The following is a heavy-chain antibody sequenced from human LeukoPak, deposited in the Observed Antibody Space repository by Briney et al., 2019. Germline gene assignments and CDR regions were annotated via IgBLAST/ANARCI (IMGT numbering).Heavy chain of an antibody. CDR3: ARSNYDILTGYNFDN. CDR1: GYTFTGYY. V-gene: IGHV1-2*02. J-gene: IGHJ4*02. D-gene: IGHD3-9*01. Sequence: ASVKVSCKASGYTFTGYYIHWVRQAPGQGLEWVGWINPNTGGTHYSQRFQGRVTVTRDTSITTAYMDLSRLTSDDTAVYYCARSNYDILTGYNFDNWGQGTLVTVSS. CDR2: INPNTGGT.